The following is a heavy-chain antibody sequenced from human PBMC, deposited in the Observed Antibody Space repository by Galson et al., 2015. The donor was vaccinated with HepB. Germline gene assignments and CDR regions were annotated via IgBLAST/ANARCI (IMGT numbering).Heavy chain of an antibody. CDR2: MNPNSGNT. J-gene: IGHJ4*02. CDR1: GYTFTSYD. CDR3: ARGHSEGPHIVGATAAFDY. V-gene: IGHV1-8*01. Sequence: SVKVSCKASGYTFTSYDINWVRQATGQGLEWMGWMNPNSGNTGYAQKFQGRVTMTRNTSISTAYMELSSLRSEDTAVYYCARGHSEGPHIVGATAAFDYWGQGTLVTVSS. D-gene: IGHD1-26*01.